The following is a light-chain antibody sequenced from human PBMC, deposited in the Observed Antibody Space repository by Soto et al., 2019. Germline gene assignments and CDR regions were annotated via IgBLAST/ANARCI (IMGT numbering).Light chain of an antibody. CDR2: EVS. J-gene: IGLJ3*02. CDR3: SSSYMGSSGLEGV. CDR1: SSDVGGYNF. Sequence: QSALTQPASVSGSPGQSITISCTGTSSDVGGYNFVSWYQHHPGKAPKLMIFEVSNRASGVSNRYSGSKSGNTASLTIAGLQAEDEADYDCSSSYMGSSGLEGVFGGGTQLTVL. V-gene: IGLV2-14*01.